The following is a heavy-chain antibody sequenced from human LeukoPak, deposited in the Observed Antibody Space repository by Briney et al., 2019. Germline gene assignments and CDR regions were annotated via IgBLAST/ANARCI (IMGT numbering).Heavy chain of an antibody. CDR1: GGSFSGYY. Sequence: SETLSLTSAVYGGSFSGYYWSWIRQPPGKGLEWIGEINHSGSTNYNPSLKSRVTISVDTSKNQFSLKLSSVTAADTAVYYCARALPMGWLRYNNPDYYFDYWGQGTLVTVSS. D-gene: IGHD5-12*01. J-gene: IGHJ4*02. CDR2: INHSGST. CDR3: ARALPMGWLRYNNPDYYFDY. V-gene: IGHV4-34*01.